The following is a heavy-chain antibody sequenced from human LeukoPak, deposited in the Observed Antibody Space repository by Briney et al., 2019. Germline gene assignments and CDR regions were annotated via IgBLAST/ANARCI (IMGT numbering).Heavy chain of an antibody. V-gene: IGHV7-4-1*02. D-gene: IGHD2-15*01. J-gene: IGHJ3*02. CDR1: GYTFTSYA. CDR2: IRSSTGSP. CDR3: ARDLDSAAFDI. Sequence: ASVKVSLKCTGYTFTSYAINWVRQAPGQGLEEMGWIRSSTGSPTYAQGFTGRLVFSLDTSVNTAYLQISSLKAEDTAVYYCARDLDSAAFDIWGQGTMVTVSS.